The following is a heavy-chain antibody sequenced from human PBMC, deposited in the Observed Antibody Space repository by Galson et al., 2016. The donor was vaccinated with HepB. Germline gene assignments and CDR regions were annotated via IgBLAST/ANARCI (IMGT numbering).Heavy chain of an antibody. CDR3: ARCFTSYSYGREYNWFDP. Sequence: SETLSLTCTVSGSSISSYYWSWIRQPPGKGLEWIGYIYYSGSTNYNPSLKSRVTISVDTSKNQFSLKLSSVTAADTAVYYCARCFTSYSYGREYNWFDPWGQGTLVTVSS. CDR1: GSSISSYY. V-gene: IGHV4-59*01. D-gene: IGHD5-18*01. CDR2: IYYSGST. J-gene: IGHJ5*02.